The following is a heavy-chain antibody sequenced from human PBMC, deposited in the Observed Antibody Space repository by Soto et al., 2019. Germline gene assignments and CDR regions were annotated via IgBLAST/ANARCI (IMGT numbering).Heavy chain of an antibody. V-gene: IGHV3-74*01. D-gene: IGHD4-17*01. J-gene: IGHJ4*02. CDR3: ASDAYAEPFDF. Sequence: GGSLRLSCAGSGFTFSRYWMHWVRQVPGKGLVWVSNIVSDGSRTTYADSVKGRFTISRDNAKNTLYLQMDSLRVEDTAIYYSASDAYAEPFDFAGQGTL. CDR1: GFTFSRYW. CDR2: IVSDGSRT.